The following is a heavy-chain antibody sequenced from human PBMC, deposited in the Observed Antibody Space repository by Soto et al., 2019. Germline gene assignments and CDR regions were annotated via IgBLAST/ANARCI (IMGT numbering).Heavy chain of an antibody. Sequence: QITLKESGPTLVKPTQTLTLTCTLSGFSLSTSGVGVGWIRKPPGKALEWLALIYWDDDKRYSPSLKSRLTVTKDTSKNQVAMTMTNMDPVDTATYYCARSSGGFRSVDYWGQGTLVTVSS. V-gene: IGHV2-5*02. D-gene: IGHD3-10*01. J-gene: IGHJ4*02. CDR2: IYWDDDK. CDR1: GFSLSTSGVG. CDR3: ARSSGGFRSVDY.